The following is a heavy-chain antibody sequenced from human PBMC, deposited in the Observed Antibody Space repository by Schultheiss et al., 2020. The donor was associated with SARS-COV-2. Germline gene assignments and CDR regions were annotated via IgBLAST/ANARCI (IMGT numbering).Heavy chain of an antibody. CDR1: GDSITNTHW. D-gene: IGHD5-18*01. J-gene: IGHJ4*02. CDR2: IYYSGST. V-gene: IGHV4-59*11. Sequence: SETLSLTCAVSGDSITNTHWWTWIRQPPGKGLEWIGYIYYSGSTNYNPSLKSRVTISVDTSKNQFSLKLSSVTAADTAVYYCAKGDTAMVNIYYWGQGTLVTVSS. CDR3: AKGDTAMVNIYY.